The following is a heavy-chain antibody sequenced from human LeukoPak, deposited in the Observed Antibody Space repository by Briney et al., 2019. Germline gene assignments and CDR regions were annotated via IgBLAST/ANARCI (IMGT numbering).Heavy chain of an antibody. CDR1: GFTFSSYA. CDR3: AKDRRDAFLGDAFDI. V-gene: IGHV3-23*01. J-gene: IGHJ3*02. D-gene: IGHD5-24*01. Sequence: GGSLRLSCAASGFTFSSYAMNWVRQAPGKGPQWVSVISGRGVSTYYADSVKGRFTISRDDSKNTLYLQMHSLRAEDTAVYYCAKDRRDAFLGDAFDIWGQGTMVTVSS. CDR2: ISGRGVST.